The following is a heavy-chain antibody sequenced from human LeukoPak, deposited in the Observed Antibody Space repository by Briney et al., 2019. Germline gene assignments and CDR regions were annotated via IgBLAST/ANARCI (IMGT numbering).Heavy chain of an antibody. CDR1: GFTFSSYG. J-gene: IGHJ6*02. V-gene: IGHV3-30*02. D-gene: IGHD2-2*01. Sequence: QPGGSLRLSCAASGFTFSSYGMHWVRQAPGKGLEWVAFIRYDGSNKYYADSVKGRFTISRDNSKSTLYLQMNSLRAEDTAVYYCAKAGHCSSTSCLYYYYGMDVWGQGTAVTVSS. CDR2: IRYDGSNK. CDR3: AKAGHCSSTSCLYYYYGMDV.